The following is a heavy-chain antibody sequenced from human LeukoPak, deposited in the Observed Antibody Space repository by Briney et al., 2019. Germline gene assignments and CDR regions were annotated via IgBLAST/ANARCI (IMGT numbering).Heavy chain of an antibody. CDR1: GYTFTSYA. Sequence: ASVKGSCKASGYTFTSYAIAWVRQAPGQGVVWMGWITAYNGGTNYAQKFRGRVTMTTDTSTNTGYTELRSLRSDDTAVYFCARDQLRYYGSNNYYSDMDFWGQGTTVTVSS. CDR3: ARDQLRYYGSNNYYSDMDF. V-gene: IGHV1-18*01. CDR2: ITAYNGGT. D-gene: IGHD3-10*01. J-gene: IGHJ6*02.